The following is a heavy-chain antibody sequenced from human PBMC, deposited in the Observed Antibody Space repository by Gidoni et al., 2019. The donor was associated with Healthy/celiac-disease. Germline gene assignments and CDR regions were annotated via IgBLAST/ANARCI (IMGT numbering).Heavy chain of an antibody. V-gene: IGHV3-21*01. CDR2: ISSSSSYI. D-gene: IGHD2-2*01. J-gene: IGHJ1*01. CDR3: ARDGAYCSSTSCYFQH. Sequence: EVQLVESGGGLVKPGGYLRLSCAASGFTFSSYSMNWVRQAPGKGLEWVSSISSSSSYIYYADSVKGRFTISRDNAKNSLYLQMNSLRAEDTAVYYCARDGAYCSSTSCYFQHWGQGTLVTVSS. CDR1: GFTFSSYS.